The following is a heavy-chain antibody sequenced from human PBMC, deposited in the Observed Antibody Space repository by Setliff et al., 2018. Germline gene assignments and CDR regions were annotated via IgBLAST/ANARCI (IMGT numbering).Heavy chain of an antibody. J-gene: IGHJ4*02. CDR1: GFTFSSYW. D-gene: IGHD3-16*01. V-gene: IGHV3-7*01. CDR3: ARVGVFGGGYFDF. Sequence: GGSLRLSCAAFGFTFSSYWMSWVRQAPGKGLEWVANINQDGREKYYVDSGKGRFTISRDNAKNSLYLQMNSRRADDTAVYYCARVGVFGGGYFDFGGQGTLVTVSS. CDR2: INQDGREK.